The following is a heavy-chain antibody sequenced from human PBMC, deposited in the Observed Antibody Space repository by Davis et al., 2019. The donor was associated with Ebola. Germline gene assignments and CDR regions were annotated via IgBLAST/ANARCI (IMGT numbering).Heavy chain of an antibody. CDR3: ARRPPNHPNDAYYYYGMDV. V-gene: IGHV3-48*03. CDR1: GFTFSSYE. Sequence: GESLKIPCAASGFTFSSYEMNWVRQAPGKGLEWVSYISSSGSTIYYADSVKGRFTISRDNAKNSLYLQMNSLRAEDTAAYYCARRPPNHPNDAYYYYGMDVWGQGTTVTVSS. CDR2: ISSSGSTI. J-gene: IGHJ6*02. D-gene: IGHD1-14*01.